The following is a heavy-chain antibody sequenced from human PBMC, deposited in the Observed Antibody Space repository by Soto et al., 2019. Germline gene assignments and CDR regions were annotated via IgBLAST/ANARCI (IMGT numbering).Heavy chain of an antibody. Sequence: QLQLQESGPGLVKPSETLSLTCTVSGGSISSSSYYWGWIRQPPGKGLEWIGSIYYSGSTYYNPSLKSRVTISVDTSKNQFSLKLSSVTAADTAVHYCASEGLRWGSSDYWGQGTLVTVSS. CDR2: IYYSGST. CDR3: ASEGLRWGSSDY. V-gene: IGHV4-39*01. J-gene: IGHJ4*02. D-gene: IGHD4-17*01. CDR1: GGSISSSSYY.